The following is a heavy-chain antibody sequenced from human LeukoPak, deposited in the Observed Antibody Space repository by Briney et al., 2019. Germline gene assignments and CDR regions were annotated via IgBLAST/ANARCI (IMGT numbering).Heavy chain of an antibody. CDR3: AKEMATMNAFDI. Sequence: GGSLRLSCAASGFTFSNYNMNWVRQAPGKGLEWVSVIYSGGSTDYKDSVKDRFTISRDNSKNTLYLQMNSLRAEDTAVYYCAKEMATMNAFDIWGQGTMVTVSS. CDR2: IYSGGST. V-gene: IGHV3-66*01. D-gene: IGHD5-24*01. J-gene: IGHJ3*02. CDR1: GFTFSNYN.